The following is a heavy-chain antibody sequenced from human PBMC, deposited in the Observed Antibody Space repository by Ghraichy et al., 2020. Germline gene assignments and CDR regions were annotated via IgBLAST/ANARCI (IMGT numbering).Heavy chain of an antibody. D-gene: IGHD2-15*01. CDR2: ISGSGDNT. J-gene: IGHJ5*02. V-gene: IGHV3-23*01. Sequence: SLRLSCTASGFTFNSYAMSWVRQAPGKGLEWVSDISGSGDNTYYAQSVKGRFTISRDNSKNTLYLQMNSLRADDTAVYYCAKRGAASAATSWFDPWGQGTLVIVSS. CDR1: GFTFNSYA. CDR3: AKRGAASAATSWFDP.